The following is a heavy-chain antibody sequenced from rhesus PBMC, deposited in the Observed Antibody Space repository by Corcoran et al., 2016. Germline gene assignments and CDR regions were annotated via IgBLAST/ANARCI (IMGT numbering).Heavy chain of an antibody. CDR3: ARVWGGSWTCDY. CDR2: IYGSSTST. J-gene: IGHJ4*01. V-gene: IGHV4S10*01. CDR1: GGSISDRYR. Sequence: QVQLQESGPGVVKPSETLSLTCAVSGGSISDRYRWSWIRQPPGKGLERIGYIYGSSTSTNYNPSLKSRVTMSKDTATNQFSCKLSSVTAADTAVYYCARVWGGSWTCDYWGQGVLVTVSS. D-gene: IGHD6-25*01.